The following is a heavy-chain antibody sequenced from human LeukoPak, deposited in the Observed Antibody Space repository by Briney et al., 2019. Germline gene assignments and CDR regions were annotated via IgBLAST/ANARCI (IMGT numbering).Heavy chain of an antibody. CDR1: GFTFSSYA. J-gene: IGHJ4*02. V-gene: IGHV3-23*01. D-gene: IGHD3-22*01. CDR2: ISGNGGTT. Sequence: GGSLRLSCAASGFTFSSYAMTWVRQAPGRGLEWVSAISGNGGTTYYADSVKGRFTISRDNSKNTLYLQMNSLRAEDTAVYYCARTASSGYLYFDYWGQGTLVTVSS. CDR3: ARTASSGYLYFDY.